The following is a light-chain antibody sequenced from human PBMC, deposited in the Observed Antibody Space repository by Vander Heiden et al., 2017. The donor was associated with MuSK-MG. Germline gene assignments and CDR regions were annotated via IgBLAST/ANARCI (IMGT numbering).Light chain of an antibody. J-gene: IGKJ1*01. Sequence: ESVLTQSPGTLSLSPGERATLSCRASKSISSSYLDWYQQKPGQAPRLLIYAASSRANGIPDRFSGSGSARDFTLTISKLEPEDSAVYYWQQDWSSLPFGQGTRVEIK. CDR3: QQDWSSLP. CDR2: AAS. V-gene: IGKV3-20*01. CDR1: KSISSSY.